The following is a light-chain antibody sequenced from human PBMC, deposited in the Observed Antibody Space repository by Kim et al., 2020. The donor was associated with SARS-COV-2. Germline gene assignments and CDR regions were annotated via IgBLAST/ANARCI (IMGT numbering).Light chain of an antibody. V-gene: IGLV1-44*01. Sequence: ELTQSPSASGTPGQRVTISCSGSSSNIGSNTVNWYQQLPGTAPKLLIYSSNQRPSGVPDRFSGSKSGTSDSLAISGLQSEDEADYYCAAWDDSLNGRVFGTGTKVTVL. CDR2: SSN. CDR3: AAWDDSLNGRV. CDR1: SSNIGSNT. J-gene: IGLJ1*01.